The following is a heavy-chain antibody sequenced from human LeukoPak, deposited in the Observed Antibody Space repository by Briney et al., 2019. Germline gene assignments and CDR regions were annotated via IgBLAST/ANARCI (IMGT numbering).Heavy chain of an antibody. CDR1: GFTFSTYG. CDR2: IKSKTDGGTT. J-gene: IGHJ6*02. D-gene: IGHD5-12*01. V-gene: IGHV3-15*01. Sequence: PGGSLRLSCAASGFTFSTYGMHWVRQAPGKGLEWVGRIKSKTDGGTTDYAAPVKGRFTISRDDSKKTLYLQMNSLKTEDTAVYYCTLGRWLRFHYYYGMDVWGQGTTVTVS. CDR3: TLGRWLRFHYYYGMDV.